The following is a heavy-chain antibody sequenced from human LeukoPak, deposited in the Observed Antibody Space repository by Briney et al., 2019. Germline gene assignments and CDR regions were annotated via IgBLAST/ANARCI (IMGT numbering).Heavy chain of an antibody. Sequence: PSETLSLTCTVSGGSISSGDYYWSWIRQPPGKGLEWIGYIYYSGSTYYNPSLKSRVTISVDTSKNQFSLKLSSVTAADTAVYYCARESGDSSSSVGAFDYWGQGTLVTVSS. CDR1: GGSISSGDYY. V-gene: IGHV4-30-4*01. D-gene: IGHD6-13*01. CDR2: IYYSGST. J-gene: IGHJ4*02. CDR3: ARESGDSSSSVGAFDY.